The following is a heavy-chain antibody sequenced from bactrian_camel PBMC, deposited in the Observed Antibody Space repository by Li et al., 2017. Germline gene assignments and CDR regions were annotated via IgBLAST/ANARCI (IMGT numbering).Heavy chain of an antibody. Sequence: QVQLVESGGDLVQPGGSLQLSCAASGLTFSNYYMTWLRQAPGKGLEWVATTTSDGSESYVAASVKGRFAISRDNAKNTLSLQMNSLKPEETAVYYCVGGGTYYVLGTDYWAQGTQVTVS. CDR1: GLTFSNYY. CDR2: TTSDGSES. CDR3: VGGGTYYVLGTDY. D-gene: IGHD2*01. J-gene: IGHJ4*01. V-gene: IGHV3S6*01.